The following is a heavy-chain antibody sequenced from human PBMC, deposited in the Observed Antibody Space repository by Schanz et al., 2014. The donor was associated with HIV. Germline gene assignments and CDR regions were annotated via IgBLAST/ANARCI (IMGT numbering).Heavy chain of an antibody. J-gene: IGHJ5*02. Sequence: VQLLESGGGLVQPGGSLRLSCAASEFIFSSYAMHWVRQAPGKGLEWVAAISYDGSNKYYAESVKGRFAISRDNSKNTLFLQMNSLRAEDTAIYYCTGGLYYDSIPFDPWGQGTLVTVSS. CDR1: EFIFSSYA. CDR2: ISYDGSNK. V-gene: IGHV3-30*09. CDR3: TGGLYYDSIPFDP. D-gene: IGHD3-22*01.